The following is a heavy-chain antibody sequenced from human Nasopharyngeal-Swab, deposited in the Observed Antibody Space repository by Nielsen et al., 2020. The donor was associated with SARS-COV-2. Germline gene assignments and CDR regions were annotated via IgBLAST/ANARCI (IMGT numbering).Heavy chain of an antibody. Sequence: GSLRLSCAASGFTFSSYSMNWVRQAPGKGLEWVSYISSSSSTIYYADSVKGRFTISRDNAKNSLYLQMNSLRAEDTAVYYCARGSPGDYVWGSYRWGYFDYWGQGTLVTVSS. CDR1: GFTFSSYS. D-gene: IGHD3-16*02. CDR3: ARGSPGDYVWGSYRWGYFDY. CDR2: ISSSSSTI. J-gene: IGHJ4*02. V-gene: IGHV3-48*01.